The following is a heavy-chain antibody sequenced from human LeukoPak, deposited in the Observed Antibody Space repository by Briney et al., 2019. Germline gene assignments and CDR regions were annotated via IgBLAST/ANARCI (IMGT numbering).Heavy chain of an antibody. J-gene: IGHJ3*02. V-gene: IGHV3-64*01. Sequence: PGGSLRLSCAASGFTFSSYAMSWVRQAPGKGLEYVSAISSNGGGTYYANSVKGRFTISRDNSKNTLYLQMGSLRAEDMAVYYCARVGYCSSTSCLDDAFDIWGQGTMVTVPS. CDR2: ISSNGGGT. CDR3: ARVGYCSSTSCLDDAFDI. D-gene: IGHD2-2*01. CDR1: GFTFSSYA.